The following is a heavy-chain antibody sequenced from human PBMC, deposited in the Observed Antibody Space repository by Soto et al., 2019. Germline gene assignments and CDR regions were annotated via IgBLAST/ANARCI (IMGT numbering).Heavy chain of an antibody. CDR2: ISHNAVT. CDR1: GGSFSGYY. Sequence: SETLSLTCAVYGGSFSGYYWSWIRQPPGRGLEWIGYISHNAVTWYNPSLQRRGNISIDKSSNHLSLTLKSVTAADTAVYYCARGQIVMLNWGQGTLVTVSS. V-gene: IGHV4-34*09. J-gene: IGHJ4*02. D-gene: IGHD3-16*01. CDR3: ARGQIVMLN.